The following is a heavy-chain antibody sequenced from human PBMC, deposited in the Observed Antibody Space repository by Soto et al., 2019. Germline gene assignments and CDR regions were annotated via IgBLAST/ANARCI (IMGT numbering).Heavy chain of an antibody. CDR1: GFTLTSYY. Sequence: ASVKVSCKASGFTLTSYYMHWVRQAPGHGLEWTGMINPSDGRTNYAQKFQGRVTMTRETSTSTVYMELSSLRSEDTAVHYCARGVGAASENTIDYWGQGTLVTVSS. D-gene: IGHD6-25*01. J-gene: IGHJ4*02. CDR2: INPSDGRT. V-gene: IGHV1-46*01. CDR3: ARGVGAASENTIDY.